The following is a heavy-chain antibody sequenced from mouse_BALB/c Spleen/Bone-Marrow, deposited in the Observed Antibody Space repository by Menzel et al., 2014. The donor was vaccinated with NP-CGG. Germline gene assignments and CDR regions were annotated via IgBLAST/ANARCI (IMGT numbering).Heavy chain of an antibody. CDR1: GYTFTSYW. CDR3: ARINGYDY. J-gene: IGHJ2*01. D-gene: IGHD2-2*01. CDR2: IDPGTGRT. Sequence: QVQLKESGAELVKPGASVKLSSKASGYTFTSYWMHWVKQRPGQGLEWIGEIDPGTGRTDYNKKFKSRATLTVDKSSSTAYMHLSSLTSEDSAVYYCARINGYDYWGQGTTLTVSS. V-gene: IGHV1S81*02.